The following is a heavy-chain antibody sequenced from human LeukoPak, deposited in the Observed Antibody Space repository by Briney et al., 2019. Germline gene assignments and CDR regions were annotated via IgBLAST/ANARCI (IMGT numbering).Heavy chain of an antibody. CDR1: GASIIGYY. J-gene: IGHJ3*02. Sequence: SETLSLTCSVSGASIIGYYWSWIRQPAGKGLEWIGRIYTSGSTDYNPSLSSRVTMSVDTSQKQFSLRLTSVTAADTAVYYCARRVAFDIWGQGTMVTVSS. CDR3: ARRVAFDI. V-gene: IGHV4-4*07. CDR2: IYTSGST.